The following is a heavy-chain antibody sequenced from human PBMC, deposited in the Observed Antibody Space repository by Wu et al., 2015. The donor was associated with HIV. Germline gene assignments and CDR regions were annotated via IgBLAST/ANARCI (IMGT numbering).Heavy chain of an antibody. Sequence: QVQLVQSGAEVKKPGASVKVSCKTSGYTFTDYFMHWVRQVPGQGLEWMGWTNVHTGGTEYAPRFQGRVTMTRDTTISTAYMELSRLTSDDTAVYYCARDELFRVDDAFDMWGQGTMVIVSS. J-gene: IGHJ3*02. D-gene: IGHD3-10*01. CDR2: TNVHTGGT. CDR1: GYTFTDYF. V-gene: IGHV1-2*02. CDR3: ARDELFRVDDAFDM.